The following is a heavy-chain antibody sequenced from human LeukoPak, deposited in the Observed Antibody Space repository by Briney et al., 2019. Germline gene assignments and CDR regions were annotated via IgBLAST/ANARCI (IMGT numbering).Heavy chain of an antibody. V-gene: IGHV4-59*12. CDR3: AGDYGSGSYRFDY. J-gene: IGHJ4*02. CDR1: GVSITSYS. Sequence: SETLSLTCTFSGVSITSYSWSWVRQPPGRGLEWIGYVYYNGRTTYNPSLKRRITIPLDTSKNQFSLRLTPVTAADTAVYYCAGDYGSGSYRFDYWGQGTLVTVSS. CDR2: VYYNGRT. D-gene: IGHD3-10*01.